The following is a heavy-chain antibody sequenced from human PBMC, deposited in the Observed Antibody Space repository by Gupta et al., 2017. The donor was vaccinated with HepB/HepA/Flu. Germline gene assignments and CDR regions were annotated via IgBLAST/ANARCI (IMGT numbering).Heavy chain of an antibody. J-gene: IGHJ6*02. Sequence: EVQLVDSGGGLIQPGRSLRLSCTTSGFSFGDYSMTWVRQVPGKGLVWVGFIRSKAYGETTEYAAPVKGRFTISRDDSKNIAYLQMNSLKTEDTAVYYCTRGYGVFYYYGMDVWGQGTTVTVSS. CDR1: GFSFGDYS. D-gene: IGHD4-17*01. CDR2: IRSKAYGETT. CDR3: TRGYGVFYYYGMDV. V-gene: IGHV3-49*04.